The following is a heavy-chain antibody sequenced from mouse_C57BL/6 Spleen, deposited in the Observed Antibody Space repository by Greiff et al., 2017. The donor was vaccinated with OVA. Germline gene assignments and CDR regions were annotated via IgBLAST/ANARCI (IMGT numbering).Heavy chain of an antibody. V-gene: IGHV1-55*01. Sequence: QVQLQQPGAELVKPGASVKMSCKASGYTFTSYWITWVKQRPGQGLEWIGDIYPGSGSTNYNEKFKSKATLTVDTSSSTAFMQLSSLTSEDSAVYYCARSLQYGKGAFYYAMDYWGQGTSVTVSS. D-gene: IGHD2-10*02. J-gene: IGHJ4*01. CDR3: ARSLQYGKGAFYYAMDY. CDR1: GYTFTSYW. CDR2: IYPGSGST.